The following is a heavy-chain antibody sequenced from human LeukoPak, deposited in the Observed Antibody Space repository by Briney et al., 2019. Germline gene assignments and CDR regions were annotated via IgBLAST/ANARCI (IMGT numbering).Heavy chain of an antibody. V-gene: IGHV3-21*05. Sequence: GGSLRLSCAASGFTFSSYGMHWVRQAPGKGLEWVSYISSSGSDIYYADSVKGRFTISRDNAKNSLYLHMNSLRAEDTAVYYCARDYGGSSPFDYWGQGTLVTVSS. CDR2: ISSSGSDI. D-gene: IGHD4-23*01. CDR1: GFTFSSYG. CDR3: ARDYGGSSPFDY. J-gene: IGHJ4*02.